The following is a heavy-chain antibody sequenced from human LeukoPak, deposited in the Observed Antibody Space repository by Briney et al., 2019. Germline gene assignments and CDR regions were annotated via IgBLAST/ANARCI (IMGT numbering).Heavy chain of an antibody. CDR3: ARDAAGSSSWSDAFDI. D-gene: IGHD6-13*01. V-gene: IGHV3-7*01. Sequence: PGGSLRLSCAASGFTFSSYWMSWVRQAPGKGLEWVANIKQDGSEKYYVDSVKGRFTISRDNAKNSLYLQMNSLRAEDTAVYYCARDAAGSSSWSDAFDIWGQGTMVTVSS. CDR1: GFTFSSYW. J-gene: IGHJ3*02. CDR2: IKQDGSEK.